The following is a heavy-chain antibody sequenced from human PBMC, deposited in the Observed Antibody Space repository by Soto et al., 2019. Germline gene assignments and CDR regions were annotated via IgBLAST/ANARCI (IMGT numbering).Heavy chain of an antibody. CDR1: GGPFSTYI. Sequence: SVKASSKAPGGPFSTYIISWVRQAPGQGLEWMGRIIPIPDVTNYAQKFQGRVTVTADRSTSTAYMELTSLKSEDTAVYYCARDRITTRGDAFDLWGQGTMVTVSS. D-gene: IGHD3-3*01. CDR3: ARDRITTRGDAFDL. J-gene: IGHJ3*01. V-gene: IGHV1-69*04. CDR2: IIPIPDVT.